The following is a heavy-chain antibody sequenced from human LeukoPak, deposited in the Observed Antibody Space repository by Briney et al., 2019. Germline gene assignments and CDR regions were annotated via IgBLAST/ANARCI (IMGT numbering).Heavy chain of an antibody. J-gene: IGHJ5*02. CDR3: DSLHSNSSGGYWFDP. D-gene: IGHD6-6*01. V-gene: IGHV3-30*02. Sequence: GGSLRLSCAASGFTFSSYGMDWVRQAPGKGLEWVAFVRIDGSNKYYADSGKGRFTISRDNSKNTLYLQMNSLRSEDTAVYYCDSLHSNSSGGYWFDPWGQGTLVTVSS. CDR1: GFTFSSYG. CDR2: VRIDGSNK.